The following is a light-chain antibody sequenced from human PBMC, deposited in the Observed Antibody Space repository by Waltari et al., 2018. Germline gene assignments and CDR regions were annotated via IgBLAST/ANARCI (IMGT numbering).Light chain of an antibody. CDR1: QTIGSY. J-gene: IGKJ4*01. V-gene: IGKV1-39*01. CDR3: QQSDIAPLT. CDR2: TAS. Sequence: IQMTQSPSSLSASVGDRVTITCRANQTIGSYLNWFQQTPGKAPKFLIYTASSLQSGVPSRFSGSGSGTDFTLTISSLQPEDFATYYCQQSDIAPLTFGGGTKIEIK.